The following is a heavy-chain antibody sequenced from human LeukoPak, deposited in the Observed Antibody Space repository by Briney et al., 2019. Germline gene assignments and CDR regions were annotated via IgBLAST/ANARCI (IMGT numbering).Heavy chain of an antibody. CDR2: ISAYNGNT. Sequence: ASVKVSCKASGYTFTSYDISWVRQAPGQGLEWMGWISAYNGNTNYAQKLQGRVTMTTDTSTSTAYMELRSLRSDDTAVYYCARIPRPTYYYDSSGSRCDYWGQGTLVTVSS. D-gene: IGHD3-22*01. J-gene: IGHJ4*02. CDR1: GYTFTSYD. V-gene: IGHV1-18*01. CDR3: ARIPRPTYYYDSSGSRCDY.